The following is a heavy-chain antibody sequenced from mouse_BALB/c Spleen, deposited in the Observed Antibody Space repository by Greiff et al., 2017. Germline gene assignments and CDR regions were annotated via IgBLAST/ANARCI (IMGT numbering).Heavy chain of an antibody. V-gene: IGHV1-7*01. CDR2: INPSTGYT. D-gene: IGHD4-1*01. CDR1: GYTFTSYW. Sequence: QVQLKQSGAELAKPGASVKMSCKASGYTFTSYWMHWVKQRPGQGLEWIGYINPSTGYTEYNQKFKDKATLTADKSSSTAYMQLSSLTSEDSAVYYCARWKLGSPFDYWGQGTTLTVSS. J-gene: IGHJ2*01. CDR3: ARWKLGSPFDY.